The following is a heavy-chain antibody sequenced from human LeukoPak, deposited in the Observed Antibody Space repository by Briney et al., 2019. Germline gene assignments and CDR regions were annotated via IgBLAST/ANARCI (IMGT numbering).Heavy chain of an antibody. Sequence: GSLRLSCAASGFTFSTYWMNWVRQAPGKGLEWVANIKPDGSEKYYADSVKGRFTISRDNAKNSLYLQMNSLRVEDTAVYYCARDWGHFDSWGQGTLVSVSS. CDR1: GFTFSTYW. CDR2: IKPDGSEK. D-gene: IGHD7-27*01. J-gene: IGHJ4*02. V-gene: IGHV3-7*01. CDR3: ARDWGHFDS.